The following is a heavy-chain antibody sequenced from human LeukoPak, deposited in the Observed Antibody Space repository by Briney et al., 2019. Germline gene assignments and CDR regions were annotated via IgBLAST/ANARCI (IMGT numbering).Heavy chain of an antibody. CDR3: ASTHYDSSGFDY. CDR1: GGSISSYH. J-gene: IGHJ4*02. Sequence: SETLSLTCTVSGGSISSYHWSWIRQPPGKGLEWIGYIYYSGSTNYNPSLKSRVTISVDTSKNQFSLKLSSVTAADTAVYYCASTHYDSSGFDYWGQGTLVTVSS. V-gene: IGHV4-59*01. D-gene: IGHD3-22*01. CDR2: IYYSGST.